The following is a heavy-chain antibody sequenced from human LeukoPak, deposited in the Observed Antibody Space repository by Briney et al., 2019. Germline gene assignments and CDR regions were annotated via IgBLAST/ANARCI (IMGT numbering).Heavy chain of an antibody. D-gene: IGHD5-24*01. Sequence: SETLSLTCAVYAGSCSGYYWSWIRQPPGKGLEWIGEINHSGSTNYNPSLKSRVTISVDTTKNQFSLKLSSVTDADTAVYYCARDGRGGYNPFDYWGQGTLVTVSS. J-gene: IGHJ4*02. CDR3: ARDGRGGYNPFDY. V-gene: IGHV4-34*01. CDR2: INHSGST. CDR1: AGSCSGYY.